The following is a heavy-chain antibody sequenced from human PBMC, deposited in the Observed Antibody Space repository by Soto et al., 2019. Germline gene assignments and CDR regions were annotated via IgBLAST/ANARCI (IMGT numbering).Heavy chain of an antibody. V-gene: IGHV3-13*01. Sequence: EVQLVESGGDLVQPGGSLRLSCGASGFTFSSYDFHWVRQATGKGLEWVSGIGTAGDTYYAGSVKGRFIMSRENAKTDLNLQMTGLGAGDTAVYYCTRGADGFDYWGQGTLVTVS. CDR1: GFTFSSYD. CDR3: TRGADGFDY. CDR2: IGTAGDT. D-gene: IGHD3-16*01. J-gene: IGHJ4*02.